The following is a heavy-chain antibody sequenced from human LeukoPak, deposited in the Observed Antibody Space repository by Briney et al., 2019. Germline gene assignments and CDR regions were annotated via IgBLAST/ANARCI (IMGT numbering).Heavy chain of an antibody. CDR2: ISSSSSYI. Sequence: PGGSLRLSCAASGFTFSSYSMNRVRQAPGKGLEWVSPISSSSSYIYYADSVKGRFTISRDNAKNSLYLQMNSLRAEDTAVYYCARGTWEDDYDILTGYHRAGIDDAFDIWGQGTMVTVSS. D-gene: IGHD3-9*01. J-gene: IGHJ3*02. CDR1: GFTFSSYS. V-gene: IGHV3-21*01. CDR3: ARGTWEDDYDILTGYHRAGIDDAFDI.